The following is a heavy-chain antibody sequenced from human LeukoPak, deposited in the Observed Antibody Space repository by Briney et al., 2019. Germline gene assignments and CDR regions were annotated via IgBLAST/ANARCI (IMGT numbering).Heavy chain of an antibody. J-gene: IGHJ4*02. D-gene: IGHD2-2*01. CDR2: IIHIFGTV. V-gene: IGHV1-69*01. CDR1: RGTFTHYA. Sequence: SVEVSCKSSRGTFTHYAFSWLRPAPGQGLEWMGGIIHIFGTVNYAQKFEGRVTITADDSTRTVYIELSSPRSEDTSIYYWAIQYCSRTSCSPMGGSDLDYWGQGTLVTVSS. CDR3: AIQYCSRTSCSPMGGSDLDY.